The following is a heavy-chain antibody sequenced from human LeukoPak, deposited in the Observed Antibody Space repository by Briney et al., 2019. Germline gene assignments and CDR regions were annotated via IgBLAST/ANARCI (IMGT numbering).Heavy chain of an antibody. CDR2: ISYDGSHE. V-gene: IGHV3-30*01. J-gene: IGHJ4*02. D-gene: IGHD1-14*01. CDR3: ARGSGMSFDY. Sequence: GGSLRLSCAASGFTFSIYAIHWVRQAPGKGLEWITTISYDGSHEYYADSVKGRFTISRDNSKNTLYLRMNSLRPEDTAVYYCARGSGMSFDYWGQGTLVTVSS. CDR1: GFTFSIYA.